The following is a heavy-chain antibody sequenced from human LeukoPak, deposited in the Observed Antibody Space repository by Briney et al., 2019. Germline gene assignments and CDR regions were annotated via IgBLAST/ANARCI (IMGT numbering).Heavy chain of an antibody. CDR3: AKKKGGYKDDDFFDF. CDR1: GFTFSSYC. CDR2: ISYDGNTK. J-gene: IGHJ4*02. Sequence: GRSLRLSCAASGFTFSSYCMHWVRQPPGKGLEWVAAISYDGNTKYYVDSVKGRFTISRDNSKNTLNLQMTSLRGEDTAVYYCAKKKGGYKDDDFFDFWGQGTLVTVSS. V-gene: IGHV3-30*18. D-gene: IGHD5-24*01.